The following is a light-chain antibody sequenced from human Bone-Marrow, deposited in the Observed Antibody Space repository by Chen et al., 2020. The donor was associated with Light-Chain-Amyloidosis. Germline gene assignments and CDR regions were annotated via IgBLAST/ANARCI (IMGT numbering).Light chain of an antibody. CDR1: SSDVGGDNH. V-gene: IGLV2-14*01. CDR2: EVT. Sequence: QSALPQPPSVSGSPGQSITTSCTGTSSDVGGDNHVSWYQQHPDKAPKLMIYEVTNRPSWVPDRFSGSKSDNTASLTISGLQTEDEADYFCSSYTITNTLVFGSGTRVTVL. J-gene: IGLJ1*01. CDR3: SSYTITNTLV.